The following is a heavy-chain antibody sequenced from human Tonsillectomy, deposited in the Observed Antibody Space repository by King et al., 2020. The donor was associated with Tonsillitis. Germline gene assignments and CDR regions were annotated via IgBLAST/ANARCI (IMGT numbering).Heavy chain of an antibody. Sequence: VQLVESGGGLVKPGGSLRLSCAASGFTFSSYSMNWVRQAPGKGLEWVSSISSSSSYIYYADSVKGRFTISRDNAKNSLYRQMNSLRAVDTAVYYCAREGGLNFYYGMDVWGQGTTVPVSS. CDR3: AREGGLNFYYGMDV. J-gene: IGHJ6*02. V-gene: IGHV3-21*01. CDR2: ISSSSSYI. D-gene: IGHD3-16*01. CDR1: GFTFSSYS.